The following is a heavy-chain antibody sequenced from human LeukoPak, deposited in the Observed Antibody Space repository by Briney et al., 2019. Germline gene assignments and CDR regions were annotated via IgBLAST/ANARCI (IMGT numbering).Heavy chain of an antibody. J-gene: IGHJ4*02. CDR1: GGSFSGYY. Sequence: SETLSLTCAVYGGSFSGYYWSWIRQPPGKGLEWIGEINHSGSTNYNPSLKSRVTISVDTSKNQFSLKLSSVTAADTAVYYCARKVVIRYYFDYWGQGTLVTVSS. CDR2: INHSGST. D-gene: IGHD3-22*01. CDR3: ARKVVIRYYFDY. V-gene: IGHV4-34*01.